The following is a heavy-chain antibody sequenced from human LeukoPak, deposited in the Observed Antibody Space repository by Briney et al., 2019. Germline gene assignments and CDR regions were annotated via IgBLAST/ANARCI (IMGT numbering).Heavy chain of an antibody. Sequence: PGGSLRLSCVGSGFPFSHYFMTWYRQAPGKGLGWVANLNQDRSVQLYGDSVRGRFTISRDNAKNSVYNQMNSLRVEDTAMYYCARDHNVADVWGQGTMVTVSS. CDR1: GFPFSHYF. V-gene: IGHV3-7*01. CDR2: LNQDRSVQ. CDR3: ARDHNVADV. J-gene: IGHJ3*01. D-gene: IGHD2-8*01.